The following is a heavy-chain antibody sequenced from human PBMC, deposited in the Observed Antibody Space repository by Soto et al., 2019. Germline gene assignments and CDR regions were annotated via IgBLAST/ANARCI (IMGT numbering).Heavy chain of an antibody. V-gene: IGHV3-23*01. Sequence: EVQLLESGGGLVQPGGSLRLSCAASGFTISTYAMSWVRQAPGKGLEWVSAISGSGGSTYYADSVKGRFTISRDNSKNTLYLQVNSLRAEDTGVYYCAKVYYNFWSGYDYWGQGALVTVSS. CDR2: ISGSGGST. D-gene: IGHD3-3*01. J-gene: IGHJ4*02. CDR1: GFTISTYA. CDR3: AKVYYNFWSGYDY.